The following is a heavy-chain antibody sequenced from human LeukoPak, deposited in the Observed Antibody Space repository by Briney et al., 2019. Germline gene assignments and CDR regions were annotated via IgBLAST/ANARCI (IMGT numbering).Heavy chain of an antibody. CDR1: GGSISSYY. D-gene: IGHD6-13*01. Sequence: KPSETLSLTCTVSGGSISSYYWSWIRQPAGKGLEWIGRIYTSGSTNYNPSLKSRVTMSVDTSRNQFSLKLSSVTAADTAVYYCARDLVPGIAAAGINDMYVWGQGTTVTVSS. V-gene: IGHV4-4*07. J-gene: IGHJ6*02. CDR3: ARDLVPGIAAAGINDMYV. CDR2: IYTSGST.